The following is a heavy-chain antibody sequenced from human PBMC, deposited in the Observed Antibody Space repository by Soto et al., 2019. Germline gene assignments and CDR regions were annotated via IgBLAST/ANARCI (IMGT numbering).Heavy chain of an antibody. CDR2: VNSDGSYT. Sequence: GGSLRLSCTASGLTFNSYWMHWVRQAPGKGLEWVSRVNSDGSYTSNADSVKGRFTISRDNAKNTLYLQMNSVRAEDTAVYFCTRDRLSALDSWGQGTLVTVSS. CDR3: TRDRLSALDS. J-gene: IGHJ4*02. V-gene: IGHV3-74*01. CDR1: GLTFNSYW.